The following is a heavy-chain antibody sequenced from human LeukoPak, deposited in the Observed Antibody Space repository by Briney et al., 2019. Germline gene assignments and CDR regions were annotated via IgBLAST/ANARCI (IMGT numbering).Heavy chain of an antibody. Sequence: GGTLRLSCAASGFTFSGSAMHWVRQAPGKGLEWVGRIRSKANSYATAYAASVKGRFTISRDDSKNTAYLQMNSLKIEDTAVYYCTRPYSSGYYWGQGTLVTVSS. J-gene: IGHJ4*02. CDR1: GFTFSGSA. CDR2: IRSKANSYAT. D-gene: IGHD6-19*01. V-gene: IGHV3-73*01. CDR3: TRPYSSGYY.